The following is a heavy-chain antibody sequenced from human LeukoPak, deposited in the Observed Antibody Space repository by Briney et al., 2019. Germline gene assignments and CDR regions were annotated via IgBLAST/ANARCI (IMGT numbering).Heavy chain of an antibody. CDR3: ARGGHIAIPPYGFDY. J-gene: IGHJ4*02. CDR2: INYSGAT. CDR1: GVSIRSNY. V-gene: IGHV4-59*01. Sequence: SETLSLTCSVSGVSIRSNYWSWVRRPPGKGLEGIANINYSGATYYNPSLRSRVTISIDTSKSQFSLKLTSVTVADTAVYYCARGGHIAIPPYGFDYWGQGALVTVSS. D-gene: IGHD4-17*01.